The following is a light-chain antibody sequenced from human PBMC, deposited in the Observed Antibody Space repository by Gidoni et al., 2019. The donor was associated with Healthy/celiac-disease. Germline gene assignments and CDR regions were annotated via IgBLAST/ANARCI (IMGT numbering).Light chain of an antibody. J-gene: IGKJ4*01. CDR3: QQYDNRFLT. Sequence: DIQMTQSPSSLSASVGDRVTITCQASQDISNYLNWYQQKPGKAPKLLIYDASNLETGVPSRFSGSGSGTDFTFTISSLQPEDIATYYCQQYDNRFLTFGGXTKVEIK. CDR2: DAS. CDR1: QDISNY. V-gene: IGKV1-33*01.